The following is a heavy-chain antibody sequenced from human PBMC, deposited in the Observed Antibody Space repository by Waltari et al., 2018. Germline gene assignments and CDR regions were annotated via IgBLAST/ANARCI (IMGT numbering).Heavy chain of an antibody. CDR2: IYHSGST. V-gene: IGHV4-38-2*01. CDR1: GYSISSGYY. D-gene: IGHD3-16*02. Sequence: QVQLQESGPGLVKPSETLSLTCAVSGYSISSGYYWGWIRQPPGKGLEWIGSIYHSGSTYYNPSLKSRVTISVDTSKNQFSLKLSSVTAADTAVYYCASFVAQFLYYFDYWGQGTLVTVSS. CDR3: ASFVAQFLYYFDY. J-gene: IGHJ4*02.